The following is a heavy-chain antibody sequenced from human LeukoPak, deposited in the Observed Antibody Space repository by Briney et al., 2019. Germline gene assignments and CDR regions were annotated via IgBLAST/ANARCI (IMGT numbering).Heavy chain of an antibody. CDR1: GFSLSTSGVG. J-gene: IGHJ5*02. CDR3: ALSIAAAGSRWFDP. V-gene: IGHV2-5*02. Sequence: ESGPTLVKPTQTLTLICTFSGFSLSTSGVGVGWIRQPPGKALEWLALIYWDDDERYSPSLKSRLTITKDTSKNQVVLTMTNMDPVDTATYYCALSIAAAGSRWFDPWGQGTLVIVSS. D-gene: IGHD6-13*01. CDR2: IYWDDDE.